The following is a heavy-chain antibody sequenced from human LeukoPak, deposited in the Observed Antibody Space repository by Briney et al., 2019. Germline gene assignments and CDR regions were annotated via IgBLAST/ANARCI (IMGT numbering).Heavy chain of an antibody. CDR2: IHYSGST. Sequence: SETLSLTCTVSGDSISSGGYFWSWIRQLPGKGLEWVGYIHYSGSTYNNPSLKSRVTISVDTSKNQFSLKLSSVTAADTAVYYCARGEGYCSGGSCYFDYWGQGTLVTVSP. V-gene: IGHV4-31*03. CDR1: GDSISSGGYF. D-gene: IGHD2-15*01. CDR3: ARGEGYCSGGSCYFDY. J-gene: IGHJ4*02.